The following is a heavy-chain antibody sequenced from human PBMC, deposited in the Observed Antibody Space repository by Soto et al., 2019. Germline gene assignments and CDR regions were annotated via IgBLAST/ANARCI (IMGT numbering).Heavy chain of an antibody. CDR1: GFTFSSFW. J-gene: IGHJ4*02. Sequence: EVQLVESGGGLVQPGGSLRLSCAVSGFTFSSFWMHWVRQAPGEGLVWVSRINTDGSSTSYAESVKGRITISRDNANNTLYLQMNSLRVEDTAMYYCAKRGVDTFGLSYWGQGTLVTVSS. CDR3: AKRGVDTFGLSY. CDR2: INTDGSST. D-gene: IGHD3-10*01. V-gene: IGHV3-74*01.